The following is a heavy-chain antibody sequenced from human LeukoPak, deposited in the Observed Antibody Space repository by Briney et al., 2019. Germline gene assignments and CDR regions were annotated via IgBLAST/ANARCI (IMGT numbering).Heavy chain of an antibody. CDR2: ISGSGGST. D-gene: IGHD3-22*01. V-gene: IGHV3-23*01. J-gene: IGHJ4*02. CDR1: GFTFSSYS. Sequence: PGGSLRLSCAASGFTFSSYSMNWVRQAPGKGLEWVSAISGSGGSTYYADSVKGRFTISRDNSKNTLYLQMNSLRAEDTAVYYCAKVKWRYYDSSGHYFDYWGQGTLVTVSS. CDR3: AKVKWRYYDSSGHYFDY.